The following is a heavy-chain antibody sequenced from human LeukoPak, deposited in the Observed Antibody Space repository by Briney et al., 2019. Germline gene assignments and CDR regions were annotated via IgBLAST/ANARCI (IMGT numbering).Heavy chain of an antibody. CDR2: ISSSSTI. CDR3: AREDDYSNPFDY. J-gene: IGHJ4*02. D-gene: IGHD4-11*01. Sequence: PGGSLRLSCAASGFTFSSYSMNWVRQAPGKGLEWVSYISSSSTIYYADSVKGRFTISRDNAKNSLYLQMNSLRAEDTAVYYCAREDDYSNPFDYWGQGTLVTVSS. V-gene: IGHV3-48*01. CDR1: GFTFSSYS.